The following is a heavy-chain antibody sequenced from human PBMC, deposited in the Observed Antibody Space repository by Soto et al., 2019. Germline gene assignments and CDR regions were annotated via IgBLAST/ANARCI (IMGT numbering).Heavy chain of an antibody. CDR1: GYPFTSYG. CDR3: ARDRLIAVTGLLHY. Sequence: QVQLVQSGAEVKKPGASVKVSCKTSGYPFTSYGINWVRQAPGQGPEWMGWISAYNGKTSYTQKFKGRVTMTTDTSTSTAYRELRSLRSAATAVYYCARDRLIAVTGLLHYWGQGTLVTVSS. V-gene: IGHV1-18*01. CDR2: ISAYNGKT. D-gene: IGHD6-19*01. J-gene: IGHJ4*02.